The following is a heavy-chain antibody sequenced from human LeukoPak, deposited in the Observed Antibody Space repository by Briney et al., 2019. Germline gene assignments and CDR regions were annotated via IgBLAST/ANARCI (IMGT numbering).Heavy chain of an antibody. V-gene: IGHV3-30*02. D-gene: IGHD5-12*01. Sequence: PGGSLRLSCAASGFEFSEYGMHWVRQAPGKGPEWVAIISYDGSQKEYAASVKGRFTISRDNSQNMVYLQMDGLRGEDTAMYYCAKGYGYSGYGDFDYWGQGTLVTVSS. CDR1: GFEFSEYG. J-gene: IGHJ4*02. CDR2: ISYDGSQK. CDR3: AKGYGYSGYGDFDY.